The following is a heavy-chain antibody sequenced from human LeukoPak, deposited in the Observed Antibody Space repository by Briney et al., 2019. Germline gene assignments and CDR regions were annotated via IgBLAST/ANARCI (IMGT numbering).Heavy chain of an antibody. V-gene: IGHV1-2*02. CDR3: AREGLGYGSYTGFDY. J-gene: IGHJ4*02. CDR2: MNPKSGGT. D-gene: IGHD3-3*01. Sequence: ASVKVSCKASGYTFTGYYVHWVRQAPGQGLEWMGWMNPKSGGTNYAQKFQGRVTMTRDTSISTAYMELSRLRSDDTAVYYCAREGLGYGSYTGFDYWGQGTLVTVSS. CDR1: GYTFTGYY.